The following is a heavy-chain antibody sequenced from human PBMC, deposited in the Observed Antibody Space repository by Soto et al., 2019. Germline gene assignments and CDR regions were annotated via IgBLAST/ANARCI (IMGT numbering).Heavy chain of an antibody. CDR3: ARLVYDTRLDYLYFDF. D-gene: IGHD3-16*01. Sequence: SETLSLTCTVPGVSISSGNWWTWVRQSPRKGLEYVGEIFHDGTANYFPSFERRVAMSVDKSKNQFSLKLTSVTAADAAIYYCARLVYDTRLDYLYFDFWGQGAQVTVS. CDR1: GVSISSGNW. CDR2: IFHDGTA. J-gene: IGHJ4*02. V-gene: IGHV4-4*02.